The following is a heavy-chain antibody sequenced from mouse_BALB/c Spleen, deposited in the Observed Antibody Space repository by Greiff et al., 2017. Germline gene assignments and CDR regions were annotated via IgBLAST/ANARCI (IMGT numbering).Heavy chain of an antibody. CDR1: GYSITSDYA. CDR2: ISYSGST. D-gene: IGHD1-2*01. Sequence: EVKLLESGPGLVKPSQSLSLTCTVTGYSITSDYAWNWIRQFPGNKLEWMGYISYSGSTSYNPSLKSRISITRDTSKNQFFLQLNSVTTEDTATYYCARSITTATSFDYWGQGTTLTVSS. V-gene: IGHV3-2*02. CDR3: ARSITTATSFDY. J-gene: IGHJ2*01.